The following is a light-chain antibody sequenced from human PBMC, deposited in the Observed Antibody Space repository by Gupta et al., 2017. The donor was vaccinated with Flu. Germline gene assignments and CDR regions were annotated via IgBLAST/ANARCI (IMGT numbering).Light chain of an antibody. CDR1: SW. V-gene: IGKV1-5*03. Sequence: SWLAWYQQKPGKAPKLLIYKASSLESGVPSRFSGSGSGTEFTLTISSLQPDDFATYYCQQYNSYSYTFGQGTKLEIK. J-gene: IGKJ2*01. CDR3: QQYNSYSYT. CDR2: KAS.